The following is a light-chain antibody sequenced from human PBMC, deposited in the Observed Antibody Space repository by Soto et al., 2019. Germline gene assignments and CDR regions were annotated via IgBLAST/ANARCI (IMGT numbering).Light chain of an antibody. Sequence: DIQLTQYPSPLSASVGDRVYITCLTSQDISSYLNWYQAKPGKAPKLLIYEASTLESGVPSRFSGSGSGTDFTLTISSIQPEDSATYYCQHSYGTPPFTFGPGTRVDI. CDR3: QHSYGTPPFT. CDR2: EAS. V-gene: IGKV1-39*01. J-gene: IGKJ3*01. CDR1: QDISSY.